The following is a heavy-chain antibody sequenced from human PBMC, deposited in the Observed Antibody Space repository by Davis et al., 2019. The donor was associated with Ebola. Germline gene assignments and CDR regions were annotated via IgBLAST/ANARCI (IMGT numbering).Heavy chain of an antibody. D-gene: IGHD6-6*01. CDR3: VTNSSSSPWFDP. Sequence: PSETLSLTCSVSDASVTSHYWNWIRQPPGKGLEWIATICYSGSTYFNPSLKSRVTTSVDTSKNQFSLKLKSVTAADTAVYFCVTNSSSSPWFDPWGQGTLVTVSS. CDR1: DASVTSHY. V-gene: IGHV4-59*02. J-gene: IGHJ5*02. CDR2: ICYSGST.